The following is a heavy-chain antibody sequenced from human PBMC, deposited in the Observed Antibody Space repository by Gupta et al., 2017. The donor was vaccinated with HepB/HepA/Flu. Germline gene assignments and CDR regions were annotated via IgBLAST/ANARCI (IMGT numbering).Heavy chain of an antibody. CDR1: GFPFSSYG. CDR3: AKALEYYYDSSGYYTEGSLDY. CDR2: ISYDGSNK. D-gene: IGHD3-22*01. J-gene: IGHJ4*02. Sequence: QVQLVESGGGVVQPGRSLRLSCAASGFPFSSYGMHGVRQAPGKGLEWVAVISYDGSNKYYADSVNGRFTISRDNSKNTLYLQMNSLRAEDTAVYYCAKALEYYYDSSGYYTEGSLDYWGQGTLGTVSS. V-gene: IGHV3-30*18.